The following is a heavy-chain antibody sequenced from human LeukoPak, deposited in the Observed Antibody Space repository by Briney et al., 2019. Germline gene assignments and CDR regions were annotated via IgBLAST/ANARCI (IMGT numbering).Heavy chain of an antibody. CDR2: INHSGST. J-gene: IGHJ6*03. D-gene: IGHD5-24*01. CDR3: ARLGPLSAIRRTYCYYYMDV. Sequence: SETLSLTCAVYGGSFSGYYWSWIRQPPGKGLEWIGEINHSGSTNYNPSLKSRVTISVDTSKNQFSLKLSSVTAADTAVYYCARLGPLSAIRRTYCYYYMDVWGKGTTVTVSS. V-gene: IGHV4-34*01. CDR1: GGSFSGYY.